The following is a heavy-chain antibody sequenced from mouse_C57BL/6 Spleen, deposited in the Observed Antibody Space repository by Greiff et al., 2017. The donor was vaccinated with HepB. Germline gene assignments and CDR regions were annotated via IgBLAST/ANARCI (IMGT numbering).Heavy chain of an antibody. Sequence: EVQLQQSGPELVKPGASVKISCKASGYTFTDYYMNWVKQSHGKSLEWIGDINPNNGGTSYNQKFKGKATLTVDKSSSTAYMELRSLTSEDSAVYYCARPDSSGYPWFAYWGQGTLVTVSA. CDR2: INPNNGGT. CDR1: GYTFTDYY. V-gene: IGHV1-26*01. D-gene: IGHD3-2*02. J-gene: IGHJ3*01. CDR3: ARPDSSGYPWFAY.